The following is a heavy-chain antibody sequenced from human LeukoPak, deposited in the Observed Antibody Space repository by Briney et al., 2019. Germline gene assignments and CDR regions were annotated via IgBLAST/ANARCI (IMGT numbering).Heavy chain of an antibody. V-gene: IGHV3-43D*03. CDR2: ISWDGGST. Sequence: GGSLRLSCAASGFTFDDYAMHWVRQAPGKGLEWVSLISWDGGSTYYADSVKGRFTISRDNSKNSLYLQMNSLRAEDTALYYCAKGVAGRYYYYYMDVWGKGTTVTVSS. CDR3: AKGVAGRYYYYYMDV. CDR1: GFTFDDYA. D-gene: IGHD6-19*01. J-gene: IGHJ6*03.